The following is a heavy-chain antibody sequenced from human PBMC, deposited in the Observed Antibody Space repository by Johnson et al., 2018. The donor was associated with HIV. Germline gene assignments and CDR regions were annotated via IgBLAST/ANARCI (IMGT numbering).Heavy chain of an antibody. V-gene: IGHV3-7*01. Sequence: VQLVESGGGLVQPGGSLRLSCAASGFTFSSYWMSWVRQAPGKGLEWVANIKQDGSEKYYVDSLKGRFTISRDNAKNSLYLQMNSLRAEDTAVYYCARVTPYCGGDCYDAFDIWGQGTLVTVSS. CDR3: ARVTPYCGGDCYDAFDI. D-gene: IGHD2-21*02. CDR2: IKQDGSEK. CDR1: GFTFSSYW. J-gene: IGHJ3*02.